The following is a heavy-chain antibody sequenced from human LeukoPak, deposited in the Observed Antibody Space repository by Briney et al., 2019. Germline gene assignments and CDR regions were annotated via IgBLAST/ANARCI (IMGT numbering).Heavy chain of an antibody. CDR3: ARDSYYYDSSGYPSGMDV. CDR1: GFTFTTYA. D-gene: IGHD3-22*01. CDR2: ISGSGVTT. J-gene: IGHJ6*02. V-gene: IGHV3-23*01. Sequence: GGSLRLSCAASGFTFTTYAMTWVRQAPGKGLDWVSAISGSGVTTYYADSVKGRFTISRDNSKNTLYLQMNSLRAEDTAVYYCARDSYYYDSSGYPSGMDVWGQGTTVTVSS.